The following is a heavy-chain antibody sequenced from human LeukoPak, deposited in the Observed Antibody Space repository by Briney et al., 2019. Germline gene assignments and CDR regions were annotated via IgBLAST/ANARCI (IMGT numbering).Heavy chain of an antibody. CDR1: GFTFKDYG. CDR3: AKHLRATNTYIFFGLDV. CDR2: INWNGGGT. D-gene: IGHD1-26*01. J-gene: IGHJ6*02. Sequence: SLRLSCAATGFTFKDYGTHWVRHPPGKGLEWASGINWNGGGTDYADSVKGRFTISRDNAKNSLYLQMTSLRPEGTALYYCAKHLRATNTYIFFGLDVWGQGTTGTASS. V-gene: IGHV3-9*01.